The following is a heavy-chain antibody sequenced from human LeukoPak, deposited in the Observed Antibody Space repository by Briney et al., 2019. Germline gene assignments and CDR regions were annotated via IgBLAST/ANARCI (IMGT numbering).Heavy chain of an antibody. CDR2: INPNSGGT. D-gene: IGHD2-15*01. Sequence: VASVKVPCKAAGYTFTGYYMFWVRQAPGQGLEWMGRINPNSGGTNYAQKFQGRVTMTRDTSISTAYMELSRLRSDDTAVYYCARGYCSGGSCYSVENWFDPWGQGTLVTVSS. J-gene: IGHJ5*02. CDR3: ARGYCSGGSCYSVENWFDP. V-gene: IGHV1-2*06. CDR1: GYTFTGYY.